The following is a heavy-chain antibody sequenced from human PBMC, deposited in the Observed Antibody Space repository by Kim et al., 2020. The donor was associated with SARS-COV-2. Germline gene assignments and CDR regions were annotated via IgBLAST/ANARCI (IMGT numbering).Heavy chain of an antibody. V-gene: IGHV3-48*04. D-gene: IGHD3-22*01. Sequence: GGSLRLSCAASGFTFSSYSMNWVRQAPGKGLEWVSYISSSSSTIYYADSVKGRFTISRDNAKNSLYLQMNSLRAEDTAVYYCARDRSSGYYYHYDAFDIWGQGTMVTVSS. CDR3: ARDRSSGYYYHYDAFDI. CDR2: ISSSSSTI. J-gene: IGHJ3*02. CDR1: GFTFSSYS.